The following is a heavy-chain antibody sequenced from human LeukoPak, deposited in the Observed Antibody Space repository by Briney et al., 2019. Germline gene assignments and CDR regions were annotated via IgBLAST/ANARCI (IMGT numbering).Heavy chain of an antibody. D-gene: IGHD6-13*01. CDR3: ARDLRTLYSSNWYVGAFDM. CDR1: GGSISSYY. J-gene: IGHJ3*02. Sequence: SATLTLTCTVSGGSISSYYRSWLRQPAGKGLEWIRRIYSTANTNYNPSLQSRVTMSVDTSKSLFSLKLSSVSAADTAVYYCARDLRTLYSSNWYVGAFDMWGQGTLVTVS. V-gene: IGHV4-4*07. CDR2: IYSTANT.